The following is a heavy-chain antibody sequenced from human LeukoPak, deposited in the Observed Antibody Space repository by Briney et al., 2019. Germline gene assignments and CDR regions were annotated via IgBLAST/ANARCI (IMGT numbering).Heavy chain of an antibody. CDR3: AREYYDNKKRDYFDY. J-gene: IGHJ4*02. CDR2: ISGYNGNT. V-gene: IGHV1-18*01. CDR1: GYTFTSYG. D-gene: IGHD3-22*01. Sequence: ASVKVSCKASGYTFTSYGISWVRQAPGQGLEWMGWISGYNGNTNYAQNLQGRVTMTTDTSTSTAYMELRSLRSDDTAVYYCAREYYDNKKRDYFDYWGQGTLVTVSS.